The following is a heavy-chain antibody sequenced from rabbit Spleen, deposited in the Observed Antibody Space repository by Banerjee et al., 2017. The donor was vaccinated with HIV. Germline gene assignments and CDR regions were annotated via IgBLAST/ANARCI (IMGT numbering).Heavy chain of an antibody. CDR1: GFDFSSYG. V-gene: IGHV1S47*01. D-gene: IGHD6-1*01. CDR2: IDPLFGST. J-gene: IGHJ4*01. CDR3: VRDQAGYDGYGPYYFNL. Sequence: QEQLVESGGGLVQPGGSLKVSCKASGFDFSSYGGSWVRQAPRKGLEWIGYIDPLFGSTYYASWVNGRFTISRENTQTTVSLQLNSLTVAETATYFCVRDQAGYDGYGPYYFNLWGQGTLVTVS.